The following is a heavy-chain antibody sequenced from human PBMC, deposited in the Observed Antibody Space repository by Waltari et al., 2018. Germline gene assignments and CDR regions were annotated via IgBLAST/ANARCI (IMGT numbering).Heavy chain of an antibody. V-gene: IGHV3-23*04. CDR3: ASSYCSGGSCYFPFYYYYGMDV. D-gene: IGHD2-15*01. Sequence: EVQLVESGGGLVQPGGSLRLSCAASGFTFSSYAMSWVRQAPGKGLEWVSAISGSGGSTYYADSVKVRFTISRDNAKNSLYLQMNSLRAEDTAVYYCASSYCSGGSCYFPFYYYYGMDVWGQGTTVTVSS. CDR2: ISGSGGST. CDR1: GFTFSSYA. J-gene: IGHJ6*02.